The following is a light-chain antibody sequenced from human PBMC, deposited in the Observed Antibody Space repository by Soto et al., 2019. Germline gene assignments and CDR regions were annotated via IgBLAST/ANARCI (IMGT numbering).Light chain of an antibody. CDR3: PLALT. CDR2: DAS. CDR1: QSISSW. V-gene: IGKV1-5*01. J-gene: IGKJ3*01. Sequence: DIQMTQSPSTLSASVGDRVTITCRASQSISSWLAWYQQKPGKASKLLIYDASSLESGVPSRFSGSESGSEFSLHVSSLQPDDFAAYYCPLALTFGPGTKVDI.